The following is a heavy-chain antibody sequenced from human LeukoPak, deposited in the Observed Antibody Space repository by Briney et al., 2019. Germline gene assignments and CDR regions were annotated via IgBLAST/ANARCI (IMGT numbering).Heavy chain of an antibody. Sequence: PGGSLRLSCAASGFTVSSNYMSWVRQAPGKGLEWVSVIYSGGSTYYADSVKGRFTISRDNSKNTLYLQMNSPRAEDTAVYYCARDRRMGYYYYGMDVWGQGTTVTVSS. J-gene: IGHJ6*02. D-gene: IGHD5-24*01. V-gene: IGHV3-53*01. CDR1: GFTVSSNY. CDR3: ARDRRMGYYYYGMDV. CDR2: IYSGGST.